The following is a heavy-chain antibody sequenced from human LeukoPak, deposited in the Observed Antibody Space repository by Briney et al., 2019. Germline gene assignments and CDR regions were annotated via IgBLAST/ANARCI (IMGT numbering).Heavy chain of an antibody. Sequence: GGSLRLSCAASGFSIRNYWMGWVRQAPGKGLEWVAKTKPDGSAEYYADSVRGRFTASRDNANNLLYLQMNRLRAEDTAVYYCARDGGLHTNFDYWGQGTLLTVSS. CDR3: ARDGGLHTNFDY. J-gene: IGHJ4*02. CDR1: GFSIRNYW. CDR2: TKPDGSAE. V-gene: IGHV3-7*01. D-gene: IGHD2-15*01.